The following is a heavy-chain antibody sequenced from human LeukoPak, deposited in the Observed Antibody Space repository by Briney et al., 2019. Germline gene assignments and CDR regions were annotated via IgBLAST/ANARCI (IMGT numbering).Heavy chain of an antibody. D-gene: IGHD3-10*01. CDR3: ARGPTDYGAGTEFEH. CDR1: GGSIKTYH. Sequence: SETLPLTCTVSGGSIKTYHWSWIRQPAGKGLEWIGRISDRGSTNYNPSLKSRVIMSVDASKNQFSLKLISVTAADTAVYYCARGPTDYGAGTEFEHWGQGTLVIVSS. J-gene: IGHJ4*02. V-gene: IGHV4-4*07. CDR2: ISDRGST.